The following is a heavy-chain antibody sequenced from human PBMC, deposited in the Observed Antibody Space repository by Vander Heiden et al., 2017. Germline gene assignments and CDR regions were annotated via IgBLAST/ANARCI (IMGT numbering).Heavy chain of an antibody. J-gene: IGHJ4*01. D-gene: IGHD5-18*01. CDR2: IIPIFGTA. CDR3: WRMTLDTEYFDY. Sequence: QVQLVQSGAEVTKPGSSVKVSCKASGGTFSSYAISWVRQAPGQGLERMGGIIPIFGTANYAQKFQGRVTITADEFMSTVYMELRSLRSEDTAVYDCWRMTLDTEYFDYWVHGSLGTVYS. CDR1: GGTFSSYA. V-gene: IGHV1-69*01.